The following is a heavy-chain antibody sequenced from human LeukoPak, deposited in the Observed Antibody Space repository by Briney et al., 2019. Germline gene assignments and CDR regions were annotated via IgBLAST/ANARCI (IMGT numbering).Heavy chain of an antibody. Sequence: SETLSLTCTVSGGSISSSSYYWGRIRQPPGRGLEWIGNIYYSGSTYYNPSLESRVTVSVDTSKNQFSLKLSSLTAADTAVYYCARSLHISAPFDVWGQGTLVTVSS. J-gene: IGHJ4*02. D-gene: IGHD2-21*01. CDR3: ARSLHISAPFDV. V-gene: IGHV4-39*01. CDR1: GGSISSSSYY. CDR2: IYYSGST.